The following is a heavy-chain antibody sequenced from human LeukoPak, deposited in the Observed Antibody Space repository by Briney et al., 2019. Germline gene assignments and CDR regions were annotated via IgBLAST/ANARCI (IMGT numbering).Heavy chain of an antibody. Sequence: PSETLSLTCTVSGGSISSSSAHWGWIRQPPGKGLEWIGSIYYSGSTYYNPSLKSRVTISVDTSKNQFSLKVSSVTAADTAVYYCARAYDWNEDFYDYWGQGTLVKVSS. CDR2: IYYSGST. CDR3: ARAYDWNEDFYDY. V-gene: IGHV4-39*01. D-gene: IGHD1-20*01. J-gene: IGHJ4*02. CDR1: GGSISSSSAH.